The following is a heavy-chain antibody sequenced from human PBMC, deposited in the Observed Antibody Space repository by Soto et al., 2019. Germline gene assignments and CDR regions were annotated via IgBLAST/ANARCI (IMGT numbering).Heavy chain of an antibody. Sequence: PSETLSLTCAVYGGSFSGYYWSWIRQPPGKGLEWIGEINHSGSTNYNPSLKSRVTISVDTSKNQFSLKLSSVTAADTAVYYCARGDNDSSGYYGEDDYWGQGTLVTVSS. CDR1: GGSFSGYY. V-gene: IGHV4-34*01. J-gene: IGHJ4*02. D-gene: IGHD3-22*01. CDR3: ARGDNDSSGYYGEDDY. CDR2: INHSGST.